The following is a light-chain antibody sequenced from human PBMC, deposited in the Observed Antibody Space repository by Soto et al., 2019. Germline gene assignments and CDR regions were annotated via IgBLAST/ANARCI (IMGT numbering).Light chain of an antibody. V-gene: IGKV3-15*01. Sequence: EIVMTQSSATLSVSPGERATLSCRASQSVSSNLAWYQQKPGQAPRLLIYGASTRATGIPARFSGSGSGTEFTLTISSLQSEDFAFYYCQQYNNWPHTFGQGTKLEIK. CDR3: QQYNNWPHT. CDR1: QSVSSN. CDR2: GAS. J-gene: IGKJ2*01.